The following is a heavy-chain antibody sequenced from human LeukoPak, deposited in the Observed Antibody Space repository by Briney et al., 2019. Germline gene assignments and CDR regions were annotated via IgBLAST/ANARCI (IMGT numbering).Heavy chain of an antibody. J-gene: IGHJ4*02. V-gene: IGHV3-23*01. D-gene: IGHD3-10*01. CDR3: AKCYGSGRGGHGGLTFDY. Sequence: GGSLRLSCAASGFTFSSYSMNWVRQAPGKGLEWVSAISGSGGSTYYADSVKGRFTISRDNSKNTLYLQMSSLRAEDTAVYYCAKCYGSGRGGHGGLTFDYWGQGTLVTVSS. CDR2: ISGSGGST. CDR1: GFTFSSYS.